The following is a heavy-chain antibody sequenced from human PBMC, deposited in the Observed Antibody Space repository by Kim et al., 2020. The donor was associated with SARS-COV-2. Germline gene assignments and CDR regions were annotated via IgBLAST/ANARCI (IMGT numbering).Heavy chain of an antibody. CDR3: ARGRYCSSTSCYFYYYYMDV. V-gene: IGHV1-8*01. D-gene: IGHD2-2*01. J-gene: IGHJ6*03. CDR2: MNPNSGNT. CDR1: GYTFTSYD. Sequence: ASVKVSCKASGYTFTSYDINWVRQATGQGLEWMGWMNPNSGNTGYAQKFQGRVTMTRNTSISTAYMELSSLRSEDTAVYYCARGRYCSSTSCYFYYYYMDVWGKGTTVTVSS.